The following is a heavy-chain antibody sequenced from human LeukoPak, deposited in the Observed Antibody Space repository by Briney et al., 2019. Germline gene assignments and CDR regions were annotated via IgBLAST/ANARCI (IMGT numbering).Heavy chain of an antibody. CDR3: AKSAPYCSGGSCYSMVWYYYGMDV. J-gene: IGHJ6*04. V-gene: IGHV3-30*18. Sequence: GSLRLSCAASGFTFSSYGMHWVRQAPGKGLEWVSFISYDGGSKYYVDSVKGRFTISRDNSKNTLYLQMNSLRAEDTAVYYCAKSAPYCSGGSCYSMVWYYYGMDVWGKGTTVTVSS. CDR1: GFTFSSYG. D-gene: IGHD2-15*01. CDR2: ISYDGGSK.